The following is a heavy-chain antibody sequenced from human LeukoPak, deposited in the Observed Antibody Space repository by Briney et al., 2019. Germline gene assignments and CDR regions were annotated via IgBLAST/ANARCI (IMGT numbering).Heavy chain of an antibody. J-gene: IGHJ3*02. CDR1: GGSISSGGYY. CDR2: IYYSGST. CDR3: ARVRNQPLLYIDAFDI. Sequence: PSQTLSLTCTVSGGSISSGGYYWSWIRQHPGKGLEWIGYIYYSGSTYYNLSLKSRVTISVDTSKNQFSLKLSSVTAADTAVYYCARVRNQPLLYIDAFDIWGQGTMVTVSS. V-gene: IGHV4-31*03. D-gene: IGHD2-2*02.